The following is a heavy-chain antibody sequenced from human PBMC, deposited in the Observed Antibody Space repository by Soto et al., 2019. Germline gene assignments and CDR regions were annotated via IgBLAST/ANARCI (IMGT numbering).Heavy chain of an antibody. CDR2: IIPIFGTA. J-gene: IGHJ4*02. D-gene: IGHD3-10*01. CDR1: GGTFSSYA. Sequence: SVKVSFKASGGTFSSYAISWLRQAPGQGLEWMGGIIPIFGTANYAQKFQGRVTITADESTSTAYMELSSLRSEDTAVYYCARVVPNYYGSGSYYNVPYYFDYWGQGTLVTVSS. V-gene: IGHV1-69*13. CDR3: ARVVPNYYGSGSYYNVPYYFDY.